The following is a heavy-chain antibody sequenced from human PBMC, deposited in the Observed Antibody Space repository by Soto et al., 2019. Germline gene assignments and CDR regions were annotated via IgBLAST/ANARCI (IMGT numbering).Heavy chain of an antibody. CDR3: AGENQNYYYGMDV. CDR2: IYHSGST. Sequence: PSETLSLTCAVSGGSISSSNWWSWVRQPPGKGLEWIGEIYHSGSTNYNPSLKSRVTISVDKSKNQFSLKLSSVTAADTAVYYCAGENQNYYYGMDVWCQGTTVTVSS. J-gene: IGHJ6*02. CDR1: GGSISSSNW. V-gene: IGHV4-4*02.